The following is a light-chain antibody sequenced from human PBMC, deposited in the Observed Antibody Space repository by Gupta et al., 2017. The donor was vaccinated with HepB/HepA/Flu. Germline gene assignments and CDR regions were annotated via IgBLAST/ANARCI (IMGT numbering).Light chain of an antibody. Sequence: QSALTQPRSVSESPGQSVTISCTGTSSDVGAYNSVSWYQQHPGKAPKLMIYDVTKRPSGVPDRFSGSKSDNTASLTISGLQAEDEADYYCGSFTGSNTLDVVFGGGTKLTVL. CDR1: SSDVGAYNS. V-gene: IGLV2-11*01. CDR2: DVT. J-gene: IGLJ2*01. CDR3: GSFTGSNTLDVV.